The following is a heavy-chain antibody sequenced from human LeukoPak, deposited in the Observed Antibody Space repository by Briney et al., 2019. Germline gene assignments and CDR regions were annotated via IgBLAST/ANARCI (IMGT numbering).Heavy chain of an antibody. J-gene: IGHJ6*02. Sequence: KSGGSLRLSCAASGFTFSSYSMNWVRQPPGKGLEWIGEINHSGSTNYNPSLKSRVTISVDTSKNQFSLKLSSVTAADTAVYYCARGAAYYYDSSGPSDWYYYYYGMDVWGQGTTVTVSS. CDR3: ARGAAYYYDSSGPSDWYYYYYGMDV. CDR1: GFTFSSYS. CDR2: INHSGST. V-gene: IGHV4-34*01. D-gene: IGHD3-22*01.